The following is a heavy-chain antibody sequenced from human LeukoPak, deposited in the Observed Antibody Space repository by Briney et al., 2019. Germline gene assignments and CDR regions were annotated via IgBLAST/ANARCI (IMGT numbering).Heavy chain of an antibody. V-gene: IGHV3-23*01. D-gene: IGHD5-12*01. CDR3: ARVGYSGYDYDY. CDR2: ISGSGDST. Sequence: GGSLRLSCEASGFTFSSYAMSWVRQAPGKGLEWVSVISGSGDSTYYADSVEGRCTSSRDNSKDAMYLQMNSLRAEDTAVYYCARVGYSGYDYDYWGQGTLVTVSS. J-gene: IGHJ4*02. CDR1: GFTFSSYA.